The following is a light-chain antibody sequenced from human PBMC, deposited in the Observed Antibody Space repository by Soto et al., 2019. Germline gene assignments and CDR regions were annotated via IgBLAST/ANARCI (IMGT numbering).Light chain of an antibody. J-gene: IGKJ5*01. CDR1: QNINNY. CDR3: QQYENLPT. CDR2: DAS. Sequence: DIHMTQSPSSLSASLLYIVTITCQASQNINNYLNWYQQKPGRAPKLLIYDASNLEAGVPSRFRGSGSGTDFTFTISRLQPEDIATYYCQQYENLPTFGQGTRLEI. V-gene: IGKV1-33*01.